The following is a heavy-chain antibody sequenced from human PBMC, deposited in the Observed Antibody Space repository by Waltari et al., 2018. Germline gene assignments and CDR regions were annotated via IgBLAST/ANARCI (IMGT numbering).Heavy chain of an antibody. J-gene: IGHJ3*02. CDR2: IYHSGRT. CDR3: AKSLLWFGEPDAFDI. D-gene: IGHD3-10*01. Sequence: QVQLQESGPGLVKPSETLSLTCAVSGYSISSGYYWGWIRQPPGKGLEWIGSIYHSGRTHYNPSLKSRGTISGDTSKNQFSLKLSSVTAADTAVYYCAKSLLWFGEPDAFDIWGQGTMVTVSS. CDR1: GYSISSGYY. V-gene: IGHV4-38-2*01.